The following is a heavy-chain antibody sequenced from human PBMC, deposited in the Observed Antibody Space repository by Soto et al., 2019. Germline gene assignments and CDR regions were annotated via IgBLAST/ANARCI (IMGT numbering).Heavy chain of an antibody. J-gene: IGHJ6*02. Sequence: GGSLRLSCAASGFTFSSYSMNWVRKAPGKGLEWVSSISSSSSYIYYADSVKGRFTISRDNAKNSLYLQMNSLRAEDTAVYYCARDARNYDILTGYYRADYYYGMDVWGQGTTVTVSS. CDR1: GFTFSSYS. CDR2: ISSSSSYI. D-gene: IGHD3-9*01. V-gene: IGHV3-21*01. CDR3: ARDARNYDILTGYYRADYYYGMDV.